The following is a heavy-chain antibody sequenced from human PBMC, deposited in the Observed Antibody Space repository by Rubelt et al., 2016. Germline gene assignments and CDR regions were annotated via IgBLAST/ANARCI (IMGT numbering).Heavy chain of an antibody. J-gene: IGHJ3*02. CDR3: ERVMLYGEWELPYACDI. CDR2: IYYSGST. V-gene: IGHV4-59*01. Sequence: QVQLQESGPGLVKPSETLSLSCTVSGGSISTYYWSWIRQPPGKGLEWIGYIYYSGSTNYNPSLKSRVTISVDTSKTQFFLKRGSWTLAGTGVCYGERVMLYGEWELPYACDICGQGTIVTVSS. CDR1: GGSISTYY. D-gene: IGHD1-26*01.